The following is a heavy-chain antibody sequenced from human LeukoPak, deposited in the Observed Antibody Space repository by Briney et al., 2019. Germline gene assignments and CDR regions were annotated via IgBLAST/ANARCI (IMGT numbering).Heavy chain of an antibody. CDR3: VRHPQHPNMDV. D-gene: IGHD6-13*01. CDR1: GGSISSSGYY. V-gene: IGHV4-39*01. J-gene: IGHJ6*02. CDR2: IYYTGST. Sequence: NPSETLSLTCTVSGGSISSSGYYWAWIRQPPEKDPEWIGSIYYTGSTHYNPSLKSRVTISSDTSKNQFSLRLSSVTAADTAVYYCVRHPQHPNMDVWGQGTTVTVS.